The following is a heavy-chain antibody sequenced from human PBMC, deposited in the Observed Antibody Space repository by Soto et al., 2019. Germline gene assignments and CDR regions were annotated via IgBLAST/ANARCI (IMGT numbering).Heavy chain of an antibody. D-gene: IGHD2-21*02. Sequence: QVQLQESGPGLVKPSETLSLTCSVSGGSINSYYWSWIRQPPGKGLEWIGYIFYSGRSGSTNYNTSLKSRVTISVDTAKNQFSLKVSSVTAADTAVYYCAKTALGWLDPWGQGTLVTVSS. CDR1: GGSINSYY. CDR3: AKTALGWLDP. V-gene: IGHV4-59*01. CDR2: IFYSGRSGST. J-gene: IGHJ5*02.